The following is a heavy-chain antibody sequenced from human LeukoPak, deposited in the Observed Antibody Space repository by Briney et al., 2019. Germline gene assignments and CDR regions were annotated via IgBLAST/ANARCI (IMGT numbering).Heavy chain of an antibody. V-gene: IGHV4-31*03. CDR3: ARDEGYYFDY. Sequence: PSQTLSLTCTVSGGSISSGGYYWSWIRQHPGKCLEWIGYIHYSGSTYYNPSLKSRVTMSVDTSKSQFSLKLSSVTAADTAVYYCARDEGYYFDYWGQGTLVTVSS. CDR1: GGSISSGGYY. CDR2: IHYSGST. J-gene: IGHJ4*02.